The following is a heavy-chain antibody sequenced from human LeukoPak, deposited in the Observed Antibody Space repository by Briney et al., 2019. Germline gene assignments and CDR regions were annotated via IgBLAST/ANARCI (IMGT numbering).Heavy chain of an antibody. CDR3: AKDKEYSSSKFDY. V-gene: IGHV3-23*01. CDR1: GFTFSSYA. D-gene: IGHD6-6*01. CDR2: ISGSGGST. J-gene: IGHJ4*02. Sequence: GGSVRHSCAASGFTFSSYAMSWVRQAPGKGLEWVSAISGSGGSTYYADSVKGRFTISRDNSKNTLYLQMNSLRAEDTAVYYCAKDKEYSSSKFDYWGQGTLVTVSS.